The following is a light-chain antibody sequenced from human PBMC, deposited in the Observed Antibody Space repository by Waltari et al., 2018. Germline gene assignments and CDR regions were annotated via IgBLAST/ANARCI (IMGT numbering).Light chain of an antibody. CDR1: NMASRN. CDR3: QVWESYGDHLVV. J-gene: IGLJ2*01. Sequence: SYVLTQPPSVSVAPGKTARITCGVRNMASRNVNWSQQKPGQAPVLVIYYDSDRPSGIPERFSGSNSGNTATLTISRVEAGDEADYYCQVWESYGDHLVVFGGGTNLTVV. CDR2: YDS. V-gene: IGLV3-21*01.